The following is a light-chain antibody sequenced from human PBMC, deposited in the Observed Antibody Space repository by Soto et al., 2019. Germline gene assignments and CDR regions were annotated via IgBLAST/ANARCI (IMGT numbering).Light chain of an antibody. CDR1: QSVLYSSSDKNY. CDR3: QQSYNSPPIT. J-gene: IGKJ5*01. CDR2: WAS. V-gene: IGKV4-1*01. Sequence: DIVMTQSPDSLAVSLGERATINCKSSQSVLYSSSDKNYLAWYQQKPGQPPKLLIYWASTRESGVPDRFSGSGSGTDFTLTISSLQPEDFATYYCQQSYNSPPITFGQGTRLEIK.